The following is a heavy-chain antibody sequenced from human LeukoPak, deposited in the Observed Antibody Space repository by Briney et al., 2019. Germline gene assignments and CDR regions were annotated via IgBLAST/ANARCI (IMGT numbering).Heavy chain of an antibody. CDR1: GGTFNNSA. D-gene: IGHD4-17*01. CDR2: IMPLFGTA. Sequence: SVTVSCKPSGGTFNNSAISWVRQAPGQGLEWLGGIMPLFGTAGYAQKFQGRVTITKDESTRTVYLELTSLTSDDTAVYYCARDVHGDYGSGWFDPWGQGTLVSVSS. V-gene: IGHV1-69*05. J-gene: IGHJ5*02. CDR3: ARDVHGDYGSGWFDP.